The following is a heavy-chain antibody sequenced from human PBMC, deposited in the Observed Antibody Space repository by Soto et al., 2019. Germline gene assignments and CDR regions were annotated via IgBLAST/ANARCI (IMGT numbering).Heavy chain of an antibody. CDR3: AREAGITIFGVPIDFDY. CDR2: ISGSGGST. J-gene: IGHJ4*02. D-gene: IGHD3-3*01. CDR1: GFTFSSYA. V-gene: IGHV3-23*01. Sequence: GGSLRLSCAASGFTFSSYAMSWVRQAPGKGLEWVSAISGSGGSTYYADSVKGRFTISRDNSKNTLYLQMNSLRAEDTAVYYCAREAGITIFGVPIDFDYWGQGTLVTVSS.